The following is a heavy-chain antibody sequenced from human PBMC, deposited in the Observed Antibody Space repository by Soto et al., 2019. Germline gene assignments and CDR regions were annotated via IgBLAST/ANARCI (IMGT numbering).Heavy chain of an antibody. CDR3: ARSYGDYPDRWPFDY. V-gene: IGHV3-33*01. J-gene: IGHJ4*02. Sequence: QVQLVESGGGVVQPGRSLRLSCAASGFTFSSYGMHWVRQAPGKGLEWVAVIWYDGSNKYYADSVKGRFTISRDNSKNTLYLQMNSLSAEDTAVYYCARSYGDYPDRWPFDYWGQGTLVTVSS. CDR2: IWYDGSNK. CDR1: GFTFSSYG. D-gene: IGHD4-17*01.